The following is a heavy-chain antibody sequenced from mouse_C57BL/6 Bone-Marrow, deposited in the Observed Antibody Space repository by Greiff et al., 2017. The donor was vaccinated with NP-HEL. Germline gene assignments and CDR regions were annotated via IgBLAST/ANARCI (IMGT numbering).Heavy chain of an antibody. V-gene: IGHV5-6*02. CDR1: GFTFSSYG. CDR3: ASPYDYDVAWFAY. J-gene: IGHJ3*01. D-gene: IGHD2-4*01. CDR2: ISSGGSYT. Sequence: DVMLVESGGDLVKPGGSLKLSCAASGFTFSSYGMSWVRQTPDKRLEWVATISSGGSYTYYPASVKGRFTISRDNAKNTLYLQMSSLKSEDTAMYYCASPYDYDVAWFAYWGQGTLVTVSA.